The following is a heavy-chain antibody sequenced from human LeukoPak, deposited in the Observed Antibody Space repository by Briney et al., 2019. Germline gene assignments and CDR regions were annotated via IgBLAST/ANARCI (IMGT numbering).Heavy chain of an antibody. V-gene: IGHV4-34*01. D-gene: IGHD2-2*01. CDR3: ARGPSRYCSSTSCPKTLFDY. CDR1: GGSFSGYY. CDR2: INHSGST. Sequence: PSETLSLTCAVYGGSFSGYYWSWIRQPPGKGLEWIGEINHSGSTNYNPSLKSRVTISVDTSKNQFSLKLSSVTAADTAVYHCARGPSRYCSSTSCPKTLFDYWGQGTLVTVSS. J-gene: IGHJ4*02.